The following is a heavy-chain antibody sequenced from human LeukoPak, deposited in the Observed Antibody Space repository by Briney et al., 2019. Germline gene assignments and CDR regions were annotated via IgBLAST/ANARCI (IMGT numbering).Heavy chain of an antibody. D-gene: IGHD4-11*01. J-gene: IGHJ6*03. CDR3: AKLYSNYYYYYMDV. CDR2: ISSSSSYI. CDR1: GFTFSSYS. Sequence: GGSLRLSCAASGFTFSSYSMNWVRQAPGKGLEWVSSISSSSSYIYYADSVKGRFTISRDNAKNTLYLQMNSLRAEDTAVYYCAKLYSNYYYYYMDVWGKGTTVTVSS. V-gene: IGHV3-21*04.